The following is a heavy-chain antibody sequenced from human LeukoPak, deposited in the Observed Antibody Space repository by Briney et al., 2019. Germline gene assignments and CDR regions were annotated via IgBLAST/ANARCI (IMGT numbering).Heavy chain of an antibody. CDR3: ARDLSGGRSY. CDR2: ISYSGKT. Sequence: PSETLSLTCTVSGDSISSSAFYWGWIRQAPGKGLEWIASISYSGKTLYNPSLQTRVTISVDTSKNQFSLKLSSVTAADAAIYYCARDLSGGRSYWGRGTVVTVSS. CDR1: GDSISSSAFY. J-gene: IGHJ4*02. D-gene: IGHD3-16*01. V-gene: IGHV4-39*02.